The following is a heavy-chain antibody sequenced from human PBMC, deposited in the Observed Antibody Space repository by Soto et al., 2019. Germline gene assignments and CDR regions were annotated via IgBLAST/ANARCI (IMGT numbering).Heavy chain of an antibody. V-gene: IGHV3-23*01. D-gene: IGHD3-10*01. CDR2: ISGSGGST. Sequence: GGSLRLSCAASGFTFSSYAMSWVRQAPGKGLEWVSAISGSGGSTYYADTVKGRFTISRDNSKNTLYLQMNSLRAEDTALYYCAKDDGSGSYELYYYYMDVWGKGTTVTVSS. J-gene: IGHJ6*03. CDR1: GFTFSSYA. CDR3: AKDDGSGSYELYYYYMDV.